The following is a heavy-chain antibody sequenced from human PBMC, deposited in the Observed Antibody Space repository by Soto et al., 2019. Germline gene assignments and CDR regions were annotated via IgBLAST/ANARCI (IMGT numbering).Heavy chain of an antibody. V-gene: IGHV3-23*01. J-gene: IGHJ4*02. Sequence: PGGSLRLSCAASGFIFSRFAMNWVRQAPGKGLEWVSHISYSGGTTYYADSVKGRFTISRDNSKNTVSLQLDSLRAEDTAIYYCAKDSYGFDDWGQGALVTVPS. CDR1: GFIFSRFA. D-gene: IGHD3-10*01. CDR3: AKDSYGFDD. CDR2: ISYSGGTT.